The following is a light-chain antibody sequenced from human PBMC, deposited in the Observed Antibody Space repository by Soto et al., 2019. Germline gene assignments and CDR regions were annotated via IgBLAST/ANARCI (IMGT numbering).Light chain of an antibody. CDR3: QQYGSSRWT. V-gene: IGKV3-20*01. Sequence: EIVLTQSPGTLSLSPGERATLSCRASQSVSSIYLAWYQQKPGQAPRLLIYGASSRATGIPDRFSGSGSGTHFTLTISRLEPEDLAVYYCQQYGSSRWTFGQGTKVEI. CDR2: GAS. CDR1: QSVSSIY. J-gene: IGKJ1*01.